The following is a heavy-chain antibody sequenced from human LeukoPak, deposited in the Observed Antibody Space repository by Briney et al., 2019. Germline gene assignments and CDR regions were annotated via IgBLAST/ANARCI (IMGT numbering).Heavy chain of an antibody. CDR2: INHSGST. CDR3: ARVPYCSGGSCNYYYYYGMDV. CDR1: GGSLSGYY. V-gene: IGHV4-34*01. Sequence: PSETLSLTCAVYGGSLSGYYWSWIRQPPGKGLEWIGEINHSGSTNYNPSFKSRVTISVDTSKNQFSLRLSSVTAADTAVCYCARVPYCSGGSCNYYYYYGMDVWGQGTTVTVSS. J-gene: IGHJ6*02. D-gene: IGHD2-15*01.